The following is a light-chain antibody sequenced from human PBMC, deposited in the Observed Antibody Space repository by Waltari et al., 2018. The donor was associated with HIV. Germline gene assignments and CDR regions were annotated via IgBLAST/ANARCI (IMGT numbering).Light chain of an antibody. CDR1: KSVFFSSNKRNY. CDR3: QQTYTTPLT. Sequence: DILMTHFPDSLPVSLAARAPINCNSSKSVFFSSNKRNYKSRYQPKPGQPPKLIIYWPSTRQSGVPYRFSGSGSGTNFTLSISSLQAEDVAVYFCQQTYTTPLTFGGGTKVDI. J-gene: IGKJ4*01. CDR2: WPS. V-gene: IGKV4-1*01.